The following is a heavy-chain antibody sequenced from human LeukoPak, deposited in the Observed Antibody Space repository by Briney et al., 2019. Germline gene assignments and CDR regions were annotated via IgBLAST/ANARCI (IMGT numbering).Heavy chain of an antibody. Sequence: SETLSLTCAVSGDSLSSGDYSWSWIRQPSGRGLEWIGYIFHSGSSYYNPSLKSRVTISVDRSKNQFSLRLTSVIAADTAVYYCARELWFVNAPGSWFDPWGQGTLVTVSS. D-gene: IGHD3-10*01. J-gene: IGHJ5*02. V-gene: IGHV4-30-2*01. CDR3: ARELWFVNAPGSWFDP. CDR1: GDSLSSGDYS. CDR2: IFHSGSS.